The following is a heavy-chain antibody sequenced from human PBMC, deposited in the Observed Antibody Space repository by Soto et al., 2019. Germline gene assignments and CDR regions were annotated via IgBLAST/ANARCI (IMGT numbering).Heavy chain of an antibody. CDR1: GFTFGDYA. D-gene: IGHD6-13*01. CDR3: ARANRRNPGIAAAGNYGMDV. CDR2: IRSKAYGGTT. V-gene: IGHV3-49*04. J-gene: IGHJ6*02. Sequence: GGSLRLSCTASGFTFGDYAMSWVRQAPGKGLEWVGFIRSKAYGGTTEYAASVKGRFTISRDDSKSIAYLQMNSLKTEDTAVYYCARANRRNPGIAAAGNYGMDVWGQGTTVTVSS.